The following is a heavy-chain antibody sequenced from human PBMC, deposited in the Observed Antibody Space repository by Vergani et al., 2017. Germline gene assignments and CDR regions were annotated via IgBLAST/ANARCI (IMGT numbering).Heavy chain of an antibody. V-gene: IGHV4-38-2*02. CDR2: IYHSGGT. CDR1: GYSISSGYY. J-gene: IGHJ1*01. D-gene: IGHD3-22*01. Sequence: QVQLQESGPGLVKPSETLSLTCTVSGYSISSGYYWGWIRQPPGKGLEWIGSIYHSGGTYYNPSLKSRVTRSVDTSKNQFSLKLSSVTAADTAVYYCARATTGITMIVVETGFQHWGQGTLVTVSS. CDR3: ARATTGITMIVVETGFQH.